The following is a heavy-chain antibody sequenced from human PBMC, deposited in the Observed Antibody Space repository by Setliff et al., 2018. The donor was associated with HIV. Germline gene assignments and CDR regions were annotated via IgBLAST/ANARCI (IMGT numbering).Heavy chain of an antibody. J-gene: IGHJ4*02. CDR2: RNVRGHI. D-gene: IGHD4-17*01. Sequence: ASETLSLTCAMYGDSFGDFSWNGIRQAPGEGLEWMVERNVRGHINYNPSLKRRVTISQDTSKRQFSLRMTSVTAADTAVYYCAIFFVTSVTTQDDWGQGTPVTVSS. CDR3: AIFFVTSVTTQDD. V-gene: IGHV4-34*01. CDR1: GDSFGDFS.